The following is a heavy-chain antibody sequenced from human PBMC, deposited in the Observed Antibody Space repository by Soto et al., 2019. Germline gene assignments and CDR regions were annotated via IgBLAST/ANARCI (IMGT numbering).Heavy chain of an antibody. V-gene: IGHV3-30*18. Sequence: QVQLVESGGGVVQPGRSLRLSCAVSGFTFRSYGMHWVRQAPGKGLEWVAIISPDGSKTFYADSVKGRFTISRDTSTNMLSLQMDSLRPEDTALYYCAKDAYGDEQGWGYYFDLWGQGTLVTVSS. CDR1: GFTFRSYG. CDR3: AKDAYGDEQGWGYYFDL. J-gene: IGHJ4*02. CDR2: ISPDGSKT. D-gene: IGHD4-17*01.